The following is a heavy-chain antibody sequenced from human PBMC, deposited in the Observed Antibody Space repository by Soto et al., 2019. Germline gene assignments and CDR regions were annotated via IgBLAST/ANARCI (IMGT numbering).Heavy chain of an antibody. J-gene: IGHJ1*01. CDR3: AKGVGVSTTYVQH. CDR1: GFTFSSYG. Sequence: QVQLVESGGGVVQPGRSLRLSCAASGFTFSSYGMHWVRQAPGKGLEWVAVISYDGSDKYYADSVKGRFTISRDNSNNPRDLQMGSGRAEDTAVCDWAKGVGVSTTYVQHWGQGTPVTVSS. V-gene: IGHV3-30*18. CDR2: ISYDGSDK. D-gene: IGHD2-15*01.